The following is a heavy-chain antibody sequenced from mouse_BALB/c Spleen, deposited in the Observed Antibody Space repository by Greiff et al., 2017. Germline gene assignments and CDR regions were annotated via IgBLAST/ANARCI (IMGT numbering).Heavy chain of an antibody. J-gene: IGHJ4*01. V-gene: IGHV2-6-5*01. CDR3: ANQAARATGALDY. D-gene: IGHD3-1*01. Sequence: VQLVESGPGLVAPSQSLSITCTVSGFSLTDYGVSWIRQPPGKCLEWPGVTWGGGSTYYNSALKSRLSFSKDNPKSQVFLKMNSLHTDDTAMYYSANQAARATGALDYWGQGTSVTVSS. CDR1: GFSLTDYG. CDR2: TWGGGST.